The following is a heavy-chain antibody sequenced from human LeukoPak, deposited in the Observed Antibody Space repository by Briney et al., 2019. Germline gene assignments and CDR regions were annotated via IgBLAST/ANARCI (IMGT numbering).Heavy chain of an antibody. CDR3: ARDPKGFYDSSGYTKTNFDY. Sequence: ASVKVSCKASGYTFTSYGISWVRQAPGQGLERMGWISAYNGNTNYAQKLQGRVTMTTDTSTSTAYMELRSLRSDDTAVYYCARDPKGFYDSSGYTKTNFDYWGQGTLVTVSS. D-gene: IGHD3-22*01. CDR1: GYTFTSYG. CDR2: ISAYNGNT. V-gene: IGHV1-18*01. J-gene: IGHJ4*02.